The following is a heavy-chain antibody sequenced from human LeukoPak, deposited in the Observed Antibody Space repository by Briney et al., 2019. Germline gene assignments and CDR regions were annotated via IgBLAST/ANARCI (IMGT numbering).Heavy chain of an antibody. J-gene: IGHJ4*02. D-gene: IGHD6-19*01. Sequence: GESLRLSCAASGFTFSSYAMSWVRQAPGKGLEWLSGISGSGGSTYYADSVKGRFTISRDNSKNTLYLQMNSLRAEDMAVYYCARGGWAIDYWGQGTLVTVSS. CDR2: ISGSGGST. CDR3: ARGGWAIDY. V-gene: IGHV3-23*01. CDR1: GFTFSSYA.